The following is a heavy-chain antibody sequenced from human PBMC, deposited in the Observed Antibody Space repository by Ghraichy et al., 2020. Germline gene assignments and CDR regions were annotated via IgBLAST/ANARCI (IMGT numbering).Heavy chain of an antibody. Sequence: SETLSLTCTVSGGSISSSSYYWGWIRQPPGKGLEWIGSIYYSGSTYYNPSLKSRVTISVDTSKNQFSLKLSSVTAADTAVYYCARHRPKRSMIVVGFDYWGQGTLVTVSS. CDR2: IYYSGST. D-gene: IGHD3-22*01. CDR1: GGSISSSSYY. J-gene: IGHJ4*02. V-gene: IGHV4-39*07. CDR3: ARHRPKRSMIVVGFDY.